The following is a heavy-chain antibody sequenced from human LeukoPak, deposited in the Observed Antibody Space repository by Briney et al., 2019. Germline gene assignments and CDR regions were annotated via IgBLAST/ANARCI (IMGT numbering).Heavy chain of an antibody. CDR1: GYTFTNYD. CDR3: AREQSIAVAGTFDY. D-gene: IGHD6-19*01. V-gene: IGHV1-8*03. CDR2: MNPNSGNT. Sequence: ASVKVSCKASGYTFTNYDINWVRQATGQGLEWMGYMNPNSGNTGYAQKFQDRVTITSDTSISTAYMELSSLRSDDTAVYYCAREQSIAVAGTFDYWGQGTLVTVSS. J-gene: IGHJ4*02.